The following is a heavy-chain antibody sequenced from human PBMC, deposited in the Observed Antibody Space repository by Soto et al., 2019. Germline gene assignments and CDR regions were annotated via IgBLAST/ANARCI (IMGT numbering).Heavy chain of an antibody. V-gene: IGHV3-21*01. J-gene: IGHJ4*02. D-gene: IGHD6-6*01. CDR1: GFTFSSYS. Sequence: GGSLRLSCAASGFTFSSYSMNWVRQAPGKGLEWVSSISSSSSYIYYADSVKGRFTISRDNAKNSLYLQMNSLRAEDTAVYYCARGVIAARLSRNWNPVRNWGQGTLVTVSS. CDR3: ARGVIAARLSRNWNPVRN. CDR2: ISSSSSYI.